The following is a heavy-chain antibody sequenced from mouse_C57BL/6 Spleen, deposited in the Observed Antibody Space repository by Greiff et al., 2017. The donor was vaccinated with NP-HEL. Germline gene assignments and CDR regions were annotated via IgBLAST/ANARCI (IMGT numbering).Heavy chain of an antibody. J-gene: IGHJ4*01. D-gene: IGHD2-1*01. CDR1: GFTFSSYA. CDR3: ARGGGNYDYAMDY. V-gene: IGHV5-4*01. Sequence: EVQGVESGGGLVKPGGSLKLSCAASGFTFSSYAMSWVRQTPEKRLEWVATISDGGSYTYYPDNVKGRFTISRDNAKNNLYLQMSHLKSEDTAMYYCARGGGNYDYAMDYWGQGTSVTVSS. CDR2: ISDGGSYT.